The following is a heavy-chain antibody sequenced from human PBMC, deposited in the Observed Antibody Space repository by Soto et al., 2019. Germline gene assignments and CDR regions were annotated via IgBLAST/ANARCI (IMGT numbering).Heavy chain of an antibody. Sequence: QVQLVESGGGVVQPGRSLRLSCAASGFTFSSYGMHWVRQAPGKGLEWVAVIWYDGSNKYYADSVKGRFTISRDNSKNTLCLQMNSRRAEDTAVYYCARASEYWGLEDYYGLDVWGQGTTVTVSS. J-gene: IGHJ6*02. CDR3: ARASEYWGLEDYYGLDV. D-gene: IGHD1-1*01. CDR1: GFTFSSYG. V-gene: IGHV3-33*01. CDR2: IWYDGSNK.